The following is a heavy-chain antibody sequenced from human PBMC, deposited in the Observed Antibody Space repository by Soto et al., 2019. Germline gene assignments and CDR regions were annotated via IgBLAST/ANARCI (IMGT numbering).Heavy chain of an antibody. CDR3: ARGTGYPYWRTNYFDF. CDR2: ISTTATT. V-gene: IGHV4-4*08. D-gene: IGHD3-9*01. J-gene: IGHJ4*02. CDR1: DVSITGSY. Sequence: QVQLEVSGPGLVQSSETLSLICTVSDVSITGSYWNWIRQPPGKGLEWIGYISTTATTDYNPSLKSRVSMSFDTSKNQFSLRLTSVTAADTALYYCARGTGYPYWRTNYFDFWGQGALVTVSS.